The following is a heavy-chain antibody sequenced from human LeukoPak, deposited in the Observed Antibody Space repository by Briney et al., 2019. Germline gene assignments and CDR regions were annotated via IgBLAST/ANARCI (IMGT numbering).Heavy chain of an antibody. J-gene: IGHJ4*02. Sequence: SETLSLTCTVSGGSISSSSYYWGWIRQPPGKGLEWIGSIYYSGSTYYNPSLKSRVTISVDTSKNQLSLKLGSVTAADTAVYYCARPLGGGSGWYEEYYFDYWGQGALVTVSS. CDR2: IYYSGST. CDR1: GGSISSSSYY. CDR3: ARPLGGGSGWYEEYYFDY. V-gene: IGHV4-39*01. D-gene: IGHD6-19*01.